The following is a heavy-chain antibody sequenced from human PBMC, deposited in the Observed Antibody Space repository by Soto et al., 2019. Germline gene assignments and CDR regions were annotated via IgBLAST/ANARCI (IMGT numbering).Heavy chain of an antibody. CDR2: ISYSGPLT. J-gene: IGHJ4*03. V-gene: IGHV3-23*01. Sequence: GGSLRLSCAASGFTFTSHGMSWVRQAPGRGLEWVSSISYSGPLTFYTDSVKGRFAISRDDSKNTVYLQMNSLRVEDTAIYYCAKGRPVDSDVFDFWGRGTMVTVSS. D-gene: IGHD2-21*01. CDR1: GFTFTSHG. CDR3: AKGRPVDSDVFDF.